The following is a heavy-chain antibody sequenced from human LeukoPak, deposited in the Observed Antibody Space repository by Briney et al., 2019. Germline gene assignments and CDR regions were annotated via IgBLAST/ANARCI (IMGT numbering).Heavy chain of an antibody. D-gene: IGHD5-18*01. J-gene: IGHJ4*02. CDR3: AKDLGYSYGSGYAY. CDR2: IRSSGSYT. V-gene: IGHV3-48*03. Sequence: GGSLRLSCAASAFSLSPYEMNWFRQAPGKGLEWVSYIRSSGSYTSYADAVKGRFTVSRDNAKNSLYLQMNSLRAEDTAVYYCAKDLGYSYGSGYAYWGQGTLVTVSS. CDR1: AFSLSPYE.